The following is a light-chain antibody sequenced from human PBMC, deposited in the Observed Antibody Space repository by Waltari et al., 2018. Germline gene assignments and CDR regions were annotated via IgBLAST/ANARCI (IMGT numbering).Light chain of an antibody. J-gene: IGLJ3*02. CDR1: SGSVSSTSY. CDR2: KGI. Sequence: QTVVTQEPSLSVSPGGTVTLTCALSSGSVSSTSYPTWYQQTPGQPPRTLVYKGISRSSGVPDRFSGSILGNTAALTITGAQADDESDYYCSMSMGSGVWVFGGGTKLTVL. V-gene: IGLV8-61*01. CDR3: SMSMGSGVWV.